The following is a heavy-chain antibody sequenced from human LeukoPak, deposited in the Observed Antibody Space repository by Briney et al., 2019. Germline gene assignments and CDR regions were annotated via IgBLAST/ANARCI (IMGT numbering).Heavy chain of an antibody. V-gene: IGHV4-59*01. CDR3: ARVDYGDYPYYYYGMDV. Sequence: SSETLSLTCTVSGGSISSYYWSWIRQPPGKGLEWIGYIYYSGSTNYNPSLKSRVTISVDTSKNQFSLKLSSVTAADTAVYYCARVDYGDYPYYYYGMDVWGQGTTVTVSS. D-gene: IGHD4-17*01. J-gene: IGHJ6*02. CDR1: GGSISSYY. CDR2: IYYSGST.